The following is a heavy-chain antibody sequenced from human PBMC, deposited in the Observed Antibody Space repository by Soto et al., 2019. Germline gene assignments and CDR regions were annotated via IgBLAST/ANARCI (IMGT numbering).Heavy chain of an antibody. CDR1: VNIFGNSW. J-gene: IGHJ3*01. CDR2: IYPVDSET. Sequence: GESLKISCKGSVNIFGNSWIAWVRQMPGKGLEWMGIIYPVDSETRYSPSFQGQVTFSADKSINTAYLEWNSLKASDTAIYYCASRKKTTDAFDVWGQGTMVTVSS. V-gene: IGHV5-51*01. CDR3: ASRKKTTDAFDV. D-gene: IGHD1-1*01.